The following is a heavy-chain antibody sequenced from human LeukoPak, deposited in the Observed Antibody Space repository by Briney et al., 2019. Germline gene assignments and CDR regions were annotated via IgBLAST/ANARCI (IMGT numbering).Heavy chain of an antibody. CDR2: TSSSGSTI. CDR3: ARSGGYADYYYYGMDV. J-gene: IGHJ6*02. CDR1: GFTFSSYE. D-gene: IGHD3-22*01. V-gene: IGHV3-48*03. Sequence: GGSLRLSCAASGFTFSSYEMNWVRQAPGKGLEWVSYTSSSGSTIYYADSVKGRFTISRDNAKNSLYLQMNSLRAEDTAVYYCARSGGYADYYYYGMDVWGQGTTVTVSS.